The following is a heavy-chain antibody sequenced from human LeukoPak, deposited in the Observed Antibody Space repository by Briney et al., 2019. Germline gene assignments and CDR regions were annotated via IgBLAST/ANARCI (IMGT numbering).Heavy chain of an antibody. CDR2: IYYSGST. CDR1: GGSISSYY. CDR3: ARVVRYFDWLGYFDY. V-gene: IGHV4-59*08. J-gene: IGHJ4*02. Sequence: SETLSLTCTVSGGSISSYYWSWIRQPPGKGLEWIGYIYYSGSTYYNPSLKSRVTISVDTSKNQFSLKLSSVTAADTAVYYCARVVRYFDWLGYFDYWGQGTLVTVSS. D-gene: IGHD3-9*01.